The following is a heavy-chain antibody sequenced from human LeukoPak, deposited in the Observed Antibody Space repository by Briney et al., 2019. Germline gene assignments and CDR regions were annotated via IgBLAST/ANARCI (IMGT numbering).Heavy chain of an antibody. V-gene: IGHV1-18*01. CDR3: ARAPHYYGSGRPQMGIDSNWFDP. Sequence: GASLKVSCKASGYTFTSYGISWVRQAPGQGLEWMGWISAYNGNTNYAQKLQGRVTMTTDTSTSTAYMELRSLRSDDTAVYYCARAPHYYGSGRPQMGIDSNWFDPWGQGTLVTVSS. J-gene: IGHJ5*02. CDR2: ISAYNGNT. CDR1: GYTFTSYG. D-gene: IGHD3-10*01.